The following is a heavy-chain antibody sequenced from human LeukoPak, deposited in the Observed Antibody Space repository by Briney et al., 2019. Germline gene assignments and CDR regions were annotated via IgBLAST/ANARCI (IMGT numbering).Heavy chain of an antibody. CDR3: AEEGAQIITMIVVVITGFDY. V-gene: IGHV3-23*01. CDR1: GFTFSSYA. CDR2: ISGSGGST. Sequence: GGSLRLSCAASGFTFSSYAMSWVRQAPGKGLEWVSAISGSGGSTYCADSVKGRFTISRDNSKNTLYLQMNSLRAEDTAVYYCAEEGAQIITMIVVVITGFDYWGQGALVTVSS. J-gene: IGHJ4*02. D-gene: IGHD3-22*01.